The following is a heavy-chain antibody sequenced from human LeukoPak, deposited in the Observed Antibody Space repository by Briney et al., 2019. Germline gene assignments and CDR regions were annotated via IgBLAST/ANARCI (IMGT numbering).Heavy chain of an antibody. J-gene: IGHJ4*02. D-gene: IGHD1-26*01. CDR2: IYTSGST. CDR3: ARQRGSYYDY. CDR1: GGSISSYY. V-gene: IGHV4-4*09. Sequence: SETLSLTCTVSGGSISSYYWSWIRQPPGKGLEWIGYIYTSGSTDYNTSLKSRVTISVDTSKNQFSLKLSSVTAADTAVYYCARQRGSYYDYWGQGTLVTVSS.